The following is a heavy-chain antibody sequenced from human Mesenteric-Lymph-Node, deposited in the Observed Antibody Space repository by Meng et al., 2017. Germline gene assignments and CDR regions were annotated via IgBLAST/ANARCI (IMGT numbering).Heavy chain of an antibody. CDR3: ASKRGSWY. Sequence: GESLKISCAASGFTFSNYEMNWVRQAPGKGLEWVSYISTSGSAIYYADSVKGRFTISRDNAKNSLYLQMNSLRVEDTAVYYCASKRGSWYWGQGTLVTVSS. CDR1: GFTFSNYE. CDR2: ISTSGSAI. D-gene: IGHD3-10*01. J-gene: IGHJ4*02. V-gene: IGHV3-48*03.